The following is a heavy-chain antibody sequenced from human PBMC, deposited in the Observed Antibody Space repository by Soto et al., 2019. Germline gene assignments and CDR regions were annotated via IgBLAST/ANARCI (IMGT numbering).Heavy chain of an antibody. Sequence: SETLSLTCTVSGGSISSGGYYWSWIRQPPGKGLEWIGYMYNTGSTIYNPSLKSRVTISVDTSKNQFSLKLNSVTAADTAVYYCARDLGGYYGADCYPLDVWGQGTTVTVSS. CDR1: GGSISSGGYY. J-gene: IGHJ6*02. CDR2: MYNTGST. V-gene: IGHV4-61*08. CDR3: ARDLGGYYGADCYPLDV. D-gene: IGHD2-21*02.